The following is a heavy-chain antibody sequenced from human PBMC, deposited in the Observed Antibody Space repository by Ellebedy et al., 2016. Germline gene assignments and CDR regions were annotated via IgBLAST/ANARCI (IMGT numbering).Heavy chain of an antibody. CDR1: GFTFSDYY. V-gene: IGHV3-23*01. Sequence: GGSLRLSXAASGFTFSDYYMTWIRQAPGKGLEWVSAISGSGGSTYYADSVKGRFTISRDNSKNTLYLQMNSLRAEDTAVYYCARDRGHSNDYWGQGTLVTVSS. D-gene: IGHD6-25*01. CDR2: ISGSGGST. CDR3: ARDRGHSNDY. J-gene: IGHJ4*02.